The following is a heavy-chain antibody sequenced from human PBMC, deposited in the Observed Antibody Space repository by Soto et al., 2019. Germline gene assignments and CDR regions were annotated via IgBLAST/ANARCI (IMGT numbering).Heavy chain of an antibody. CDR3: ATLIAYSSRYGMDV. Sequence: QEQLVQSGGGVVQPGTSLRLSCTASGFTFSDYAVHWVRQAPGKGLEWVAVISYDGSDKKYADSVKGRFTISRDNSNNILYVPMSNLKPEHTAIYYCATLIAYSSRYGMDVWGQGTTFTVA. V-gene: IGHV3-30*15. CDR2: ISYDGSDK. D-gene: IGHD5-12*01. CDR1: GFTFSDYA. J-gene: IGHJ6*02.